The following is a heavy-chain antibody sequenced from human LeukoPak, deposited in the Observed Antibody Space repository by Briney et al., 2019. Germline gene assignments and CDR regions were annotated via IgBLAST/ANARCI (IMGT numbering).Heavy chain of an antibody. CDR3: VGAAAGTYGY. CDR2: INHCGST. D-gene: IGHD6-13*01. CDR1: GGSFSGYY. Sequence: SETLSLTCAVYGGSFSGYYWSWIRQPPGKGLEWIGEINHCGSTNYNPSLKSRVTISVDTSKNQFSLKLSSVTAADTAVYYCVGAAAGTYGYWGQGTLVTVSS. J-gene: IGHJ4*02. V-gene: IGHV4-34*01.